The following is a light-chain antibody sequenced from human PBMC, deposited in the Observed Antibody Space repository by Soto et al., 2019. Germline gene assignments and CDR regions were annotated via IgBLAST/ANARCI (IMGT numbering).Light chain of an antibody. CDR2: DAS. Sequence: EIVLTQSPATLSLSPGERATLSCRASQSVSSYLAWYQQKPGQAPRLLIYDASNRATGIPARFSGSGSGTDFTLTISSLEPEDFAVSYCQQRSNWLTFGGGTKVEI. V-gene: IGKV3-11*01. CDR1: QSVSSY. CDR3: QQRSNWLT. J-gene: IGKJ4*01.